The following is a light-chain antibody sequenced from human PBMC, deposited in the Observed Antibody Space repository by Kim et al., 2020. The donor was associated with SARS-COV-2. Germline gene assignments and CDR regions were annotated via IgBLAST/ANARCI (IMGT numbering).Light chain of an antibody. V-gene: IGLV3-19*01. CDR1: SLRTYY. CDR3: NSRDISGNHLV. CDR2: GEN. Sequence: LGQTVRIACQGDSLRTYYINWYQQKPGQAPVLVIHGENNRPSGIPDRVSGSRSGNTASLTITGAQAEDEADYYCNSRDISGNHLVFGGGTKLTVL. J-gene: IGLJ3*02.